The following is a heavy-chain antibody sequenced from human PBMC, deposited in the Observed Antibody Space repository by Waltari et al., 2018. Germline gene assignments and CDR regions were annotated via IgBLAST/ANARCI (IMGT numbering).Heavy chain of an antibody. V-gene: IGHV1-69*14. CDR2: IIPIFGTA. J-gene: IGHJ4*02. CDR1: GGTFSSYA. Sequence: QVQLVQSGAEVKKPGSSVKVSCKASGGTFSSYAISWVRQAPGQGLEWMGGIIPIFGTANYAQKFQGRVTSTADKSTSTAYMELSSLRSEDTAVYYCARGPPYYYDSSGYYLDYWGQGTLVTVSS. CDR3: ARGPPYYYDSSGYYLDY. D-gene: IGHD3-22*01.